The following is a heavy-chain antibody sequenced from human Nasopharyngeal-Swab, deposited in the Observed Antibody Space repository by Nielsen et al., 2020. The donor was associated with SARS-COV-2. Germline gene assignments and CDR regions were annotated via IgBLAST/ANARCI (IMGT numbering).Heavy chain of an antibody. D-gene: IGHD3-22*01. CDR2: IITIFGTA. J-gene: IGHJ1*01. Sequence: SVKVSSKASGGTFSSYATSWVRQAPGQGLEWMGGIITIFGTANYAQKFQGRVTITADESTSTAYMELSSLRSEDTAVYYCARDRRMDYYDSSARAEYFQHWGQGTLVTVSS. CDR1: GGTFSSYA. V-gene: IGHV1-69*13. CDR3: ARDRRMDYYDSSARAEYFQH.